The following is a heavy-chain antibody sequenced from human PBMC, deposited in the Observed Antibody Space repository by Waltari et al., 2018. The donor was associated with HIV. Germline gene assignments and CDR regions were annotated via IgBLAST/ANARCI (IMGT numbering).Heavy chain of an antibody. Sequence: EVHLVESGGGLVQPGRSLRLSCKASGFNFGAYAVTWFRQAPGKGLGWVGFIRSKPYGGTREYAASVKGRFTISRDDSKNIAFLQMDSRKIEDTAVYYCARGVNLRCTGDCYSAYWGQGTLVTVSS. CDR2: IRSKPYGGTR. J-gene: IGHJ4*02. D-gene: IGHD2-21*02. CDR1: GFNFGAYA. CDR3: ARGVNLRCTGDCYSAY. V-gene: IGHV3-49*03.